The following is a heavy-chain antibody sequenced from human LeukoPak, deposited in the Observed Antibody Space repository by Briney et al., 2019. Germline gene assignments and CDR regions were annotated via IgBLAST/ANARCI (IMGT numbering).Heavy chain of an antibody. V-gene: IGHV4-34*01. CDR3: ARVPSHYDFWSGYYYYFDY. CDR2: INHSGST. CDR1: GGSFSGYY. Sequence: SETLSLTCAVYGGSFSGYYWSWIRQPPGKGLESIGEINHSGSTNYNPSLKSRVTISVDTSKNQFSLKLSSVTAADTAVYYCARVPSHYDFWSGYYYYFDYWGQGTLVTVSS. J-gene: IGHJ4*02. D-gene: IGHD3-3*01.